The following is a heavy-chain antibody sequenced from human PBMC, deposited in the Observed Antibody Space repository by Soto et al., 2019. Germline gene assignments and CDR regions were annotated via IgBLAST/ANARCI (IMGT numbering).Heavy chain of an antibody. CDR1: GDSVSSNSVA. J-gene: IGHJ4*02. CDR2: TYYRSKWYN. Sequence: SQTLSLTCAISGDSVSSNSVAWNWIRQSPSRGLEWLGRTYYRSKWYNDYAVSVKSRITINPDTSKNQFSLQLNSVTPEDTAVYYCASESVRQQLAYYFDHWGQGTLVTVS. CDR3: ASESVRQQLAYYFDH. V-gene: IGHV6-1*01. D-gene: IGHD6-13*01.